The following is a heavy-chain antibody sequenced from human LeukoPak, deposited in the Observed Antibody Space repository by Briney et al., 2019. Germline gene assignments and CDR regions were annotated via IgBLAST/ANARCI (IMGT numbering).Heavy chain of an antibody. D-gene: IGHD1-26*01. J-gene: IGHJ4*02. CDR2: IYYSGST. CDR3: ARAIIVGATHFDY. Sequence: PSETLSLTCSVSGGSISTYYWSWLRQPPGKGLEWIGYIYYSGSTNYNPSLKSRVTISVDTSKNQFSLKLSSVTAADTAVYYCARAIIVGATHFDYWGQGTLVTVSS. CDR1: GGSISTYY. V-gene: IGHV4-59*01.